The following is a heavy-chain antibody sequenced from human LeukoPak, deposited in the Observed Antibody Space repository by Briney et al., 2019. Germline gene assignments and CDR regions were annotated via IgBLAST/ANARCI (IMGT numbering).Heavy chain of an antibody. CDR1: GFTFSSYA. CDR3: AKDQGYSGYDPSDY. V-gene: IGHV3-23*01. D-gene: IGHD5-12*01. J-gene: IGHJ4*02. Sequence: GGSLRLSCAASGFTFSSYALSWVRQAPGKGLEWVSAISGSGGSTYYADSVKGRFTISRDNSKNTLYLQMNSLRAEDTAVYYCAKDQGYSGYDPSDYWGQGTLVTVSS. CDR2: ISGSGGST.